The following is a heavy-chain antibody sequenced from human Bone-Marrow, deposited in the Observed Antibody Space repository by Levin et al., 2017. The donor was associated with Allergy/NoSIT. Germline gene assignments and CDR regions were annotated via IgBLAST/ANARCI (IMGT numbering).Heavy chain of an antibody. CDR3: TTDYYDTSGYFVDY. J-gene: IGHJ4*02. CDR1: GFTFSDAW. D-gene: IGHD3-22*01. Sequence: MAGGSLRLSCAASGFTFSDAWMNWVRQAPGKGLEWVGHIKSKIDGGRTDYAAAVKGRFIISRDDSKTTVHLQMNNLKTEDAGLYYCTTDYYDTSGYFVDYWGQGTLVTVST. CDR2: IKSKIDGGRT. V-gene: IGHV3-15*07.